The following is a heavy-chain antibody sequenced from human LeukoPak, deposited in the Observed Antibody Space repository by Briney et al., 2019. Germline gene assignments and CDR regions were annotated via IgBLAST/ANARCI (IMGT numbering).Heavy chain of an antibody. CDR3: ARTYYYDSSGPYY. V-gene: IGHV4-34*01. CDR1: GGSFSGYY. Sequence: SETLSLTCAVYGGSFSGYYWSWIRQPPGKGLEWIGSFYYSGSTLYNPSLESRVTISVDTSKNQFSLKLSSVTAADTAVYYCARTYYYDSSGPYYWGQGTLVTVSS. J-gene: IGHJ4*02. CDR2: FYYSGST. D-gene: IGHD3-22*01.